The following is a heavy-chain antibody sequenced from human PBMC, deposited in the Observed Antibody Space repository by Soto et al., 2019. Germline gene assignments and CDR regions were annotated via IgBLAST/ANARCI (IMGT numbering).Heavy chain of an antibody. CDR2: VYYSGST. V-gene: IGHV4-39*01. J-gene: IGHJ4*02. D-gene: IGHD3-9*01. CDR3: GRLEGLATISYYFDY. Sequence: QLQLQESGLGLVKPSETLSLTCNVSGGSVSSSSYYWGWVRQPPGKGLEWIGSVYYSGSTYYNPSLESRVPISVDKSKNQFSLKLMSLSAADTAVYYCGRLEGLATISYYFDYWGQGALVTVSS. CDR1: GGSVSSSSYY.